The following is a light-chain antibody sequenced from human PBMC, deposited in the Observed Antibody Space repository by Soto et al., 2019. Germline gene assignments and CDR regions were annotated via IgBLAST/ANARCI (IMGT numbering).Light chain of an antibody. CDR1: SSNIGAAYD. Sequence: QSVLTQPPSMSVAPGQKVTISCTRSSSNIGAAYDVHWYQHLPGTAPKLLIYGNNNRPSGVPDRFSGSKSGTSASLAITGLQAEDEADYYCQSYDSSLSGWVFGGGTKLTVL. V-gene: IGLV1-40*01. CDR3: QSYDSSLSGWV. CDR2: GNN. J-gene: IGLJ3*02.